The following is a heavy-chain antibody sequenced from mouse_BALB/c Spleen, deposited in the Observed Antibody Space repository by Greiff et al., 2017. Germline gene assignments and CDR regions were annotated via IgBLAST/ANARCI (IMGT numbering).Heavy chain of an antibody. CDR1: GYTFTSYT. CDR3: AREGNPDYFDY. V-gene: IGHV1-4*01. CDR2: INPSSGYT. J-gene: IGHJ2*01. Sequence: VQLQQSGAELVRPGASVKMSCKASGYTFTSYTMHWVKQRPGQGLEWIGYINPSSGYTNYNQKFKDKATLTADKSSSTAYMQLNSLTSEDSAVYYCAREGNPDYFDYWGQGTTLTVSS.